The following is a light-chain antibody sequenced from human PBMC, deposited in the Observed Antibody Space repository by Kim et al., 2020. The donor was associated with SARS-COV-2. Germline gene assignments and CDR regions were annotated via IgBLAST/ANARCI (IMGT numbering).Light chain of an antibody. CDR1: SSGSKS. CDR2: YDS. CDR3: QVWDSSDDHRVV. V-gene: IGLV3-21*04. J-gene: IGLJ2*01. Sequence: PGKTARITCGGTSSGSKSVPWYQQKPGQAPVLVISYDSVRPSGIPERFSGSNSGNTATVTISRVEAGDEADYYCQVWDSSDDHRVVFGGGTQLTVL.